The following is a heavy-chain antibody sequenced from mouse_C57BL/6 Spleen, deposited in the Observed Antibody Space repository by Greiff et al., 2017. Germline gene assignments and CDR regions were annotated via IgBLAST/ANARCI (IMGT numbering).Heavy chain of an antibody. CDR2: ISSGGSYT. V-gene: IGHV5-6*01. CDR1: GFTFSSYG. Sequence: DVQLVESGGDLVKPGGSLKLSCAASGFTFSSYGISWVRQTPDKRLEWVATISSGGSYTYYPDSVKGRFTISRDNAKNTLYLQMSSLKSEDTAMYYCARQGDYARYFDVWGTGTTVTVSS. CDR3: ARQGDYARYFDV. D-gene: IGHD2-4*01. J-gene: IGHJ1*03.